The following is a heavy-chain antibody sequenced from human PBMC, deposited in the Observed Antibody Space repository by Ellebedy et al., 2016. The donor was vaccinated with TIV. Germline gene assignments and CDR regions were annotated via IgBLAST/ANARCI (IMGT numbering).Heavy chain of an antibody. J-gene: IGHJ5*02. CDR3: ARVVAGLDL. CDR2: IDPNSGGT. V-gene: IGHV1-2*02. Sequence: ASVKVSCXASGYTFTDFHIHWVRQAPGQGLEWMGWIDPNSGGTNYAQKFQGRVTMARDTSTSTAYMEVSGLRSDDTAAYYCARVVAGLDLWGQGTLVTVSS. CDR1: GYTFTDFH. D-gene: IGHD2-15*01.